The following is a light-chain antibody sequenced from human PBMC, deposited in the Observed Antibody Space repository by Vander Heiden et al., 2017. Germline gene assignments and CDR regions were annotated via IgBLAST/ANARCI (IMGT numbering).Light chain of an antibody. J-gene: IGLJ2*01. V-gene: IGLV2-14*03. CDR2: DVT. Sequence: QSALTQPASVPGSPAQSITIPCTGNISDMGGYNSVSWYQQHPGNAPKLMIYDVTKRPSGVSRRFSGSRSGNTAFMTISGLQAEDEADYYCSSYTSSNTRLFGGGTKLTVL. CDR3: SSYTSSNTRL. CDR1: ISDMGGYNS.